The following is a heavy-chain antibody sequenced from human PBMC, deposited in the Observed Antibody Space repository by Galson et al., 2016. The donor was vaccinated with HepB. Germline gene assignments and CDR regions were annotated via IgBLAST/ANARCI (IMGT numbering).Heavy chain of an antibody. CDR2: INAGNGNT. CDR1: GYTFSNYA. V-gene: IGHV1-3*01. D-gene: IGHD3-10*01. J-gene: IGHJ6*02. CDR3: ARDQRGGWGKRQNFYSYGMDV. Sequence: SVKVSCKASGYTFSNYAMHWVRQAPGQRLEWMGWINAGNGNTIYSQKFQGRVTITRDTSASTAYMALSSLRSEDQAVYYCARDQRGGWGKRQNFYSYGMDVWGQGTTVTVSS.